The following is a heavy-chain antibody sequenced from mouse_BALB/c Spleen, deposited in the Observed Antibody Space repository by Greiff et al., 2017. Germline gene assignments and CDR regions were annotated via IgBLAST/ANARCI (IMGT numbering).Heavy chain of an antibody. D-gene: IGHD2-1*01. CDR3: ARGQYGNYDAMDY. CDR2: ISYDGSN. V-gene: IGHV3-6*02. Sequence: VQLQQSGPGLVKPSQSLSLTCSVTGYSITSGYYWNWIRQFPGNKLEWMGYISYDGSNNYNPSLKNRISITRDTSKNQFFLKLNSVTTEDTATYYCARGQYGNYDAMDYWGQGTSVTVSS. CDR1: GYSITSGYY. J-gene: IGHJ4*01.